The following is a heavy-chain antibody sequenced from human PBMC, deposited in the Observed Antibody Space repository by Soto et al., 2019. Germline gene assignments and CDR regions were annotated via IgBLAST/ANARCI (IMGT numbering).Heavy chain of an antibody. Sequence: GASVKVSCKASGYTFTGYYMHWVRQAHGQGLEWMGWINPNSGGTNYAQKFQGWVTMTRDTSISTAYMELSRLRSDDTAVYYCARDLGDYGSGSYYNTNWFDPWGQGTLVTVSS. CDR3: ARDLGDYGSGSYYNTNWFDP. CDR1: GYTFTGYY. D-gene: IGHD3-10*01. CDR2: INPNSGGT. J-gene: IGHJ5*02. V-gene: IGHV1-2*04.